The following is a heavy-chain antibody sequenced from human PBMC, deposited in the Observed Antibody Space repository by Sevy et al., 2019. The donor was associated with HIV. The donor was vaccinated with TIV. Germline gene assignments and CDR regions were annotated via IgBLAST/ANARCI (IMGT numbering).Heavy chain of an antibody. V-gene: IGHV3-7*01. Sequence: WGSLRLSCAASGFTFSSYWMSWVRQAPGKGLEWVANIKQDGSEKYYVDSVKGRFTISRDNAKNSLYLQMNSLRAEDTAVYYCARDRKDYYDSSGYYYFDYWGQGTLVTVSS. CDR3: ARDRKDYYDSSGYYYFDY. D-gene: IGHD3-22*01. J-gene: IGHJ4*02. CDR2: IKQDGSEK. CDR1: GFTFSSYW.